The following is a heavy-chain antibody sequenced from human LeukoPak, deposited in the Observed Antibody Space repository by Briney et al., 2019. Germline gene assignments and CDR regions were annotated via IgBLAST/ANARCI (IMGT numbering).Heavy chain of an antibody. CDR3: ARAPGVPSWLRYFDWLLNYFDY. V-gene: IGHV5-51*01. CDR2: IYPGDSDT. Sequence: GESLKISCKGSGYSFTSYWIGWVRQMPGKGLEWMGIIYPGDSDTRYSPSFQGQVTISADKSISTAYLQWSSLKASDTAMYYCARAPGVPSWLRYFDWLLNYFDYWGQGTLVTVSS. D-gene: IGHD3-9*01. J-gene: IGHJ4*02. CDR1: GYSFTSYW.